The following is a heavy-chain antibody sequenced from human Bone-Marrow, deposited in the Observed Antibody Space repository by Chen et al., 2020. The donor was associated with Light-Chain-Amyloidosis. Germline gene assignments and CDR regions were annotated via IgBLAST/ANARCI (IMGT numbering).Heavy chain of an antibody. V-gene: IGHV3-30*02. Sequence: GGGVVQPGGALGPPRGGSGFTFRSHGIPWVRQAPGKGLEWVAFIRYDGSNKYYADSVKGRFTISRDNSKNTLYLQMNSLRAEDTAVYYCAKEPSRHMVRGEPELDYWGQGTLVTVSS. CDR2: IRYDGSNK. J-gene: IGHJ4*02. D-gene: IGHD3-10*01. CDR3: AKEPSRHMVRGEPELDY. CDR1: GFTFRSHG.